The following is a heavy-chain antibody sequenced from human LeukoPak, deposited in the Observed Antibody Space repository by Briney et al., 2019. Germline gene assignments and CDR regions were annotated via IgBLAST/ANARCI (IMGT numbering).Heavy chain of an antibody. CDR3: ARCLGSGGSCYSDFR. CDR2: ISSGSSYT. CDR1: GFTFSDYY. V-gene: IGHV3-11*06. D-gene: IGHD2-15*01. Sequence: GGSLRLSCAASGFTFSDYYMSWIRQAPGKGLEWVSYISSGSSYTIYAGSVKGRFTISRDNAKNSLYLQMNSLRAEDTAVYYCARCLGSGGSCYSDFRWGQGALVTVSS. J-gene: IGHJ4*02.